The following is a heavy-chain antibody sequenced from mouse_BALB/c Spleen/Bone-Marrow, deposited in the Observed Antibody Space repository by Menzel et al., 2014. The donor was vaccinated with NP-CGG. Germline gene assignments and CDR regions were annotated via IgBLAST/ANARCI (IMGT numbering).Heavy chain of an antibody. CDR3: ARSRGYYDYWYFDV. D-gene: IGHD2-4*01. CDR1: GYTFTSYW. V-gene: IGHV1-69*02. J-gene: IGHJ1*01. CDR2: IDPSDSYT. Sequence: VQLQQSGAELVKPGASVKLSCKASGYTFTSYWMHWVKPRPGQGLEWIGEIDPSDSYTNYNQKFKGKATLTVDKSSSTAYMQLSSLTSEDSAVYYCARSRGYYDYWYFDVWGAGTTVTVSS.